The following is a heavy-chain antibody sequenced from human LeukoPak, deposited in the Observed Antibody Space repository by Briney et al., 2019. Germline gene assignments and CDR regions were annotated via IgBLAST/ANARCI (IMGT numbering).Heavy chain of an antibody. CDR2: ISSSGSTM. J-gene: IGHJ4*02. D-gene: IGHD6-19*01. Sequence: PGGSLRLSCAASGFTFSYFEMNWVRQAPGKGLEWVSYISSSGSTMFYADSVKGRFTISRDNAKNSLFLQMNSLRAEDTAVYYCARDAGYSSGWYGYWGQGTLVTVSS. CDR1: GFTFSYFE. V-gene: IGHV3-48*03. CDR3: ARDAGYSSGWYGY.